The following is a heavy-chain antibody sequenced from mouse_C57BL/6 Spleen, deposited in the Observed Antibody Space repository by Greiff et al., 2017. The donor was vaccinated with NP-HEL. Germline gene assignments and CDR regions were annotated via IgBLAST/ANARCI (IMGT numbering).Heavy chain of an antibody. D-gene: IGHD1-1*01. J-gene: IGHJ3*01. CDR3: ARNLLRSLFAY. Sequence: EVTLVESGGGLVKPGGSLKLSCAASGFTFSDYGMHWVRQAPEKGLEWVAYISSGSSTIYYADTVKGRFTISRDNAMNTLFLQMTSLRSEDTAMYYCARNLLRSLFAYWGQGTLVTVSA. CDR2: ISSGSSTI. CDR1: GFTFSDYG. V-gene: IGHV5-17*01.